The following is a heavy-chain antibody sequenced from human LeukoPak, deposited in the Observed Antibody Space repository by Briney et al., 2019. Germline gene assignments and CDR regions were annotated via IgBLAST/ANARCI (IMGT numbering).Heavy chain of an antibody. CDR2: IYYSGTT. CDR1: GASISSSSYY. D-gene: IGHD3-22*01. Sequence: PSETLSLTCTVSGASISSSSYYWGWIRQPPGKGLEWIASIYYSGTTYYNPSLKSRVSISADTSKNQFSLKLSSVTAADTAMYYCTSRGWIVGLVDYWGQGTLVTVSS. J-gene: IGHJ4*02. CDR3: TSRGWIVGLVDY. V-gene: IGHV4-39*01.